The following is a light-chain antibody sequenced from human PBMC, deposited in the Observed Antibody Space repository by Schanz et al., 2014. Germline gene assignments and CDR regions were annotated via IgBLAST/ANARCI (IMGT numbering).Light chain of an antibody. V-gene: IGKV3-20*01. CDR2: GTS. Sequence: EIVLTQSPGTLSLSPGERATLSCRASQSVSSSYLAWYQQKPGQAPRLLIYGTSIRATGIPDRFSGSGSGTDFTLTISSLQAEDVAVYYCQQYYDAPLAFGGGTKVEIK. CDR1: QSVSSSY. CDR3: QQYYDAPLA. J-gene: IGKJ4*01.